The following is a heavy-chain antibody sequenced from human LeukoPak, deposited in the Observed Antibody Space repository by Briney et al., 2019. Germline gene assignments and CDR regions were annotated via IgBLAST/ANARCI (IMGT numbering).Heavy chain of an antibody. V-gene: IGHV3-23*01. CDR1: GFTFSSYA. D-gene: IGHD3-22*01. Sequence: GGSLRLSCAASGFTFSSYAMSWVRQAPGKGLEWVSAISGSGGSTYYADSVKGRFSISRDNSKSTLSLQMNSLRAEGTAVYFCCGYYSDTSGYRYWGQGTLVTVSS. CDR2: ISGSGGST. CDR3: CGYYSDTSGYRY. J-gene: IGHJ4*02.